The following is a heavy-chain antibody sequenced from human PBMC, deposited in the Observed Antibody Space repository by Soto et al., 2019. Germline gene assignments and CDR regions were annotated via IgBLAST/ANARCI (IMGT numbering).Heavy chain of an antibody. CDR2: VYYTGST. CDR3: ARLISARPDY. D-gene: IGHD6-13*01. J-gene: IGHJ4*02. Sequence: SSETLSLTCTVSGGSISSSSYYWGWIRQPPGKGLEWIGSVYYTGSTYYNPSLKSRVTMSVDTSKNQFSLKLNSVTAADTAVYFCARLISARPDYWGQGTLVTVSS. CDR1: GGSISSSSYY. V-gene: IGHV4-39*01.